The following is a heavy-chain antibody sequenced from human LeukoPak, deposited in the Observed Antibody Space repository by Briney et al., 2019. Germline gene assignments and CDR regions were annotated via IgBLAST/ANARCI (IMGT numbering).Heavy chain of an antibody. CDR1: GGYLTGHF. V-gene: IGHV4-59*11. D-gene: IGHD6-19*01. CDR2: VHHRGST. J-gene: IGHJ5*02. CDR3: ATDNVAVRWWVDP. Sequence: PSEALFLTCTVSGGYLTGHFCSWIRQPPGKGLEWIACVHHRGSTNYDPALTSRLTISVDTSNNQSSLILTSVPAADTAVYYGATDNVAVRWWVDPWGKGALVTVSS.